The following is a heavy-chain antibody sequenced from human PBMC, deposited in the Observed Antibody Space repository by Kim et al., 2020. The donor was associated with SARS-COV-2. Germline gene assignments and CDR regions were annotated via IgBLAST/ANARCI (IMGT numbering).Heavy chain of an antibody. J-gene: IGHJ4*02. Sequence: GGSLRLSCAASGFTFDDYAMHWVRQAPGKGLEWVSNISWNSGSIGYADSVKGRFTISRDNAKNSLYLQMNSLRVEDTALYYCAKAQILGLGETGFDYWGQGTLVTVSS. CDR3: AKAQILGLGETGFDY. CDR2: ISWNSGSI. D-gene: IGHD3-16*01. V-gene: IGHV3-9*01. CDR1: GFTFDDYA.